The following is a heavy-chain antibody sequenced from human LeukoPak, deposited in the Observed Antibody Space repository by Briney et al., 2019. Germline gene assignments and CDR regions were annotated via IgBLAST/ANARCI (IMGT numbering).Heavy chain of an antibody. Sequence: QPGGSLRLSCAASGFTFSHYLMHWVRQAPGKGLVWVSRINSDESNTNSYADSVKGRFIISRDNVKNTLYLQMNSLRAEDTAVYFCGRGGNGIDIWGQGTTVIVSS. CDR3: GRGGNGIDI. J-gene: IGHJ3*02. CDR2: INSDESNT. V-gene: IGHV3-74*01. CDR1: GFTFSHYL. D-gene: IGHD2-8*01.